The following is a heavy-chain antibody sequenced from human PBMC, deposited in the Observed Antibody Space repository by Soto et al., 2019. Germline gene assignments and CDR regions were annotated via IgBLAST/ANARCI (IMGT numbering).Heavy chain of an antibody. CDR3: TRDQGGSYDSWFDP. CDR2: ISSGGIYI. J-gene: IGHJ5*02. D-gene: IGHD1-26*01. Sequence: EVQVVESGGGLVNPGGSLRLSCSFTFSMYSMNWVRQAPGKGLEWVASISSGGIYIKYADSVKGRFTISRDNAKNSVSLQMNSLKVEDTAVYYCTRDQGGSYDSWFDPWGQGTQVILSS. V-gene: IGHV3-21*06. CDR1: FTFSMYS.